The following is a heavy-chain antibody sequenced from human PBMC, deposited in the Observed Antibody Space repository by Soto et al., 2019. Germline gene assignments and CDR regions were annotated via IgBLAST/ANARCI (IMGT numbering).Heavy chain of an antibody. CDR2: IWYDGSNE. D-gene: IGHD6-19*01. J-gene: IGHJ4*02. V-gene: IGHV3-33*01. Sequence: QVQLVESGGGVVQPGRSLRLSCSASGLTFSSYGMHWVRQAPGKGLEWVSLIWYDGSNEYYADSVKGRFTISRDNSKNTLYLQMNSLRAEDTAVYYCARDRGWYGDYWGQGTLVSVSS. CDR1: GLTFSSYG. CDR3: ARDRGWYGDY.